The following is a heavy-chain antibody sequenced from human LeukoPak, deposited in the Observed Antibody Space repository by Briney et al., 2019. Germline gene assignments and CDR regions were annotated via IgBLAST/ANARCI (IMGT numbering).Heavy chain of an antibody. Sequence: SETLSLTCAVYGGSFSGYNWSWIRQPPGKGLEWIGEINHSGSTNYNPSLKSRVTISVDTSKNQFSLKLSSVTAADTAVYYCARGRSSNFDYWGQGTLVTVSS. J-gene: IGHJ4*02. CDR2: INHSGST. V-gene: IGHV4-34*01. D-gene: IGHD6-6*01. CDR3: ARGRSSNFDY. CDR1: GGSFSGYN.